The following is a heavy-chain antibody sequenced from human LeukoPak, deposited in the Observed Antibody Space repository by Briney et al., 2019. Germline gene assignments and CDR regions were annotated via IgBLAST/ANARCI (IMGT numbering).Heavy chain of an antibody. D-gene: IGHD4-17*01. J-gene: IGHJ6*03. CDR3: ARETVTTSYYYYYYYMDV. Sequence: GGSLRLSCAASGFTFSSYAMSWVRQAPGKGLEWVSGISGSGGSTYYADSVKGRFTISRDNAKNSLYLQMNSLRAEDTAVYYCARETVTTSYYYYYYYMDVWGKGTTVTVSS. CDR2: ISGSGGST. V-gene: IGHV3-23*01. CDR1: GFTFSSYA.